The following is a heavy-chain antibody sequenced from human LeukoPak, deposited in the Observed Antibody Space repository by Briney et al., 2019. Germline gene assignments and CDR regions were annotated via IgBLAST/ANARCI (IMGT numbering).Heavy chain of an antibody. V-gene: IGHV3-23*01. J-gene: IGHJ4*02. CDR1: GFTFSKYA. CDR3: AKGPNYDFWSTYDS. CDR2: ISGNSGST. D-gene: IGHD3-3*01. Sequence: GGSLRLSCAASGFTFSKYAMSWVRQTPGKGLKWVSGISGNSGSTYYANSVKGRFTISRDNSKSTLYLQMNSLRAEDTAVYYCAKGPNYDFWSTYDSWGQGILVTVSS.